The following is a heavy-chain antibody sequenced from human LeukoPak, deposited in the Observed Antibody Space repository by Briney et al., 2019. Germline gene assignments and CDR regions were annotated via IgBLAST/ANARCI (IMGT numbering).Heavy chain of an antibody. CDR2: INHSGST. CDR3: ARVSRLRDFWSGYPANYYYYGKDV. Sequence: SETLSLTCAVYGGSFSGYYWSWIRQPPGKGLEWIGEINHSGSTNYNPSLKSRVTISVDTSKNQFSLKLSSVTAADTAVYYCARVSRLRDFWSGYPANYYYYGKDVWGQGTTVTVSS. D-gene: IGHD3-3*01. J-gene: IGHJ6*02. CDR1: GGSFSGYY. V-gene: IGHV4-34*01.